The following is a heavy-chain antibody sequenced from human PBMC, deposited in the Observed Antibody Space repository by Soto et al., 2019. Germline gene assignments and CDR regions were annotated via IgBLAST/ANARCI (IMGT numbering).Heavy chain of an antibody. D-gene: IGHD1-26*01. CDR1: GGSISSNNYY. V-gene: IGHV4-39*01. CDR3: ARLYRVGATGFDH. J-gene: IGHJ4*02. CDR2: IYYSGST. Sequence: QLLLQESGPGLVKPSETLSLTCTVSGGSISSNNYYWGWIRQPPGKGLEWIGNIYYSGSTHYNPSPKTSATISRDTSKTQFSLKLTSVTAADTAAYYCARLYRVGATGFDHWGQVTLVTVSS.